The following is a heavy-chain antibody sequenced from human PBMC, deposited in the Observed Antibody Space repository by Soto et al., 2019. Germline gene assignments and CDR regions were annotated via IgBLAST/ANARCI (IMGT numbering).Heavy chain of an antibody. J-gene: IGHJ4*02. V-gene: IGHV1-69*13. CDR2: IIPMFGTP. CDR1: GDAFTKYI. CDR3: ARGRDQPPLGACFNS. D-gene: IGHD1-26*01. Sequence: SVQVSCKASGDAFTKYIFGCVLQSRRQCLDWMGGIIPMFGTPKLAQTFQDRVTISADVSTGTTYLELNSLRFDDTAVYYCARGRDQPPLGACFNSWDEVSRVTV.